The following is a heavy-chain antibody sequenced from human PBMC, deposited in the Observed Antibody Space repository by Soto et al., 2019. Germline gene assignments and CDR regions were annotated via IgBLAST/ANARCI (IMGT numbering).Heavy chain of an antibody. V-gene: IGHV5-10-1*01. Sequence: GESLKISCKSSGYSLATYWITWVRQMPGKGLEWMGRIDPSDSYINYSPSFQGRVTISADKSLNTAYLQWSSLEASDTAMYYCARLGDCSGGSCFSRHYYHGMDVWGQGTTVTVSS. CDR2: IDPSDSYI. D-gene: IGHD2-15*01. CDR3: ARLGDCSGGSCFSRHYYHGMDV. J-gene: IGHJ6*02. CDR1: GYSLATYW.